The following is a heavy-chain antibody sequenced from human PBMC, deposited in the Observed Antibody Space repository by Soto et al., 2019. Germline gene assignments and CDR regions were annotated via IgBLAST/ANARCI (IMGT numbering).Heavy chain of an antibody. D-gene: IGHD4-17*01. CDR1: GFSLSTSGVG. J-gene: IGHJ4*02. CDR3: AHKGYGDYPLDY. CDR2: IYWDDYK. Sequence: QITLKESGPTLVKPTQTLTLTCTLSGFSLSTSGVGVGWIRQPPGKALEWLAVIYWDDYKHYSPSLKSRLTITKDTSKNQVVLTMTNMDPVDTATYYCAHKGYGDYPLDYWGQGTLLTVSS. V-gene: IGHV2-5*02.